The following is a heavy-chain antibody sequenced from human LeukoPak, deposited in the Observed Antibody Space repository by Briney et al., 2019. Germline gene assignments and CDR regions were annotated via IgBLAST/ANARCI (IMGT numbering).Heavy chain of an antibody. CDR3: ARVPTYYDFWSGYSGGAFDY. Sequence: SETLSLTCNVSGGSISSSSYYWGWIRQPPGKGLELIGNIYYSGTTYYNPSLKSRVSISVDTSKNQFSLKLSSVTAADTAVYYCARVPTYYDFWSGYSGGAFDYWGQGTLVTVSS. J-gene: IGHJ4*02. V-gene: IGHV4-39*07. CDR2: IYYSGTT. D-gene: IGHD3-3*01. CDR1: GGSISSSSYY.